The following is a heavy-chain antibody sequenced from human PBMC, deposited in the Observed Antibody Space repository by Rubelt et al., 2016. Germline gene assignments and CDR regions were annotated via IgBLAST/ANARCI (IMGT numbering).Heavy chain of an antibody. Sequence: VQPGGSVRLSCAASGFSFGGHWMAWVRLASGKGLEWVANIKKDGSETNCVDSVKGRFTISRDNAKNSLSLQMNSLRAEDTAVYYCARGITNFGGIYYFDYWGQGALVTVSS. D-gene: IGHD3-3*01. J-gene: IGHJ4*02. V-gene: IGHV3-7*01. CDR3: ARGITNFGGIYYFDY. CDR2: IKKDGSET. CDR1: GFSFGGHW.